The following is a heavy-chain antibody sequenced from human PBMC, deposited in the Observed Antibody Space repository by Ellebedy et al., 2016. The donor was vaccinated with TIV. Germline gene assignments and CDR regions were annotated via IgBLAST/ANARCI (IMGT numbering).Heavy chain of an antibody. CDR3: ARGFAMVRGDYYYMDV. D-gene: IGHD3-10*01. Sequence: SETLSLXXAVYGGSFSGYYWSWIRQPPGKGLEWIGEINHSGSTNYNPSLKSRVTISVDTSKNQFSLKLSSVTAADTAVYYCARGFAMVRGDYYYMDVWGKGTTVTVSS. CDR1: GGSFSGYY. CDR2: INHSGST. V-gene: IGHV4-34*01. J-gene: IGHJ6*03.